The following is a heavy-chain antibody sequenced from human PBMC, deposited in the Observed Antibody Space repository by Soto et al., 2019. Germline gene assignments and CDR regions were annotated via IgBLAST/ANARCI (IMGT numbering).Heavy chain of an antibody. Sequence: LRLSCAASEFTFTYAWMSWVRQAPGKGLEWVGRIKSKTDGGTTDYAAPVKGRFTISRDESQNTLYLQMNSLKTEDTAVYYCTSLYYGHWGQGTLVTV. D-gene: IGHD3-16*02. CDR2: IKSKTDGGTT. V-gene: IGHV3-15*01. CDR3: TSLYYGH. J-gene: IGHJ4*02. CDR1: EFTFTYAW.